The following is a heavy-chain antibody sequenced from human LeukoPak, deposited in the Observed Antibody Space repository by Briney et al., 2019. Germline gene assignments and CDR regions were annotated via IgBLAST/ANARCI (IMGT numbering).Heavy chain of an antibody. CDR3: AKMKGHPLQKYYMDV. J-gene: IGHJ6*03. CDR2: ISGSGDNT. CDR1: GFTFSGLA. Sequence: GGSLRLSCAASGFTFSGLAMSWVRRTPGKGLEWVSGISGSGDNTLYAASVKGRFTISRDNSKNTLYLEMNSLRAEDTAIYYCAKMKGHPLQKYYMDVWGQGTTVTVS. V-gene: IGHV3-23*01.